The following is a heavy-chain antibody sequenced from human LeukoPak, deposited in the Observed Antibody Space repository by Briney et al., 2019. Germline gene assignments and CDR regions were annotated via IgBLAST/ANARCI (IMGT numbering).Heavy chain of an antibody. CDR1: GFTFSSYW. D-gene: IGHD2-2*01. J-gene: IGHJ4*02. CDR2: ISDSGGST. V-gene: IGHV3-23*01. Sequence: GGSLRLSCAASGFTFSSYWMSWVRQAPGKGLEWVSAISDSGGSTYYADSVKGRFTISRAKNTLYLQMNSLRAEDTAVYYCAKDHPPYCSSTSCYPFDYWGQGTLVTVSS. CDR3: AKDHPPYCSSTSCYPFDY.